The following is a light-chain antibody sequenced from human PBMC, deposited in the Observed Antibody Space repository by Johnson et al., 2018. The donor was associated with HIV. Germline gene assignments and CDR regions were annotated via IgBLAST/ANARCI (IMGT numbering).Light chain of an antibody. CDR1: SSNIGNNY. CDR3: GTWDSSLSSYV. Sequence: QSVLTQPPSVSAAPGQKVTISCSGSSSNIGNNYVSWYQQLPGTAPKLLIYENNRRPSGIPDRFSGSQSGTSATLGITGLQTGDEADYYCGTWDSSLSSYVVGTGTKVTVL. V-gene: IGLV1-51*01. CDR2: ENN. J-gene: IGLJ1*01.